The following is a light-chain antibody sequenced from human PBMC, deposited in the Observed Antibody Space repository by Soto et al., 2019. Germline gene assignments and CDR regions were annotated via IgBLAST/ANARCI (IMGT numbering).Light chain of an antibody. V-gene: IGKV4-1*01. Sequence: DIVMTQSPDSLAVSLGERATINCKSSQTVLSNSTNKNYLTWYQQKPGQPPKLLIYWASTRESGVPDRFSGSGSGTDFTLTISSLQAEDVAVYYCQQYYNIPYTFGQGTKLEI. CDR2: WAS. CDR1: QTVLSNSTNKNY. CDR3: QQYYNIPYT. J-gene: IGKJ2*01.